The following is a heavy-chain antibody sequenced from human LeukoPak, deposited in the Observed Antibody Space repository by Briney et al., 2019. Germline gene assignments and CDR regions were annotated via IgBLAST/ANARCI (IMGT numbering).Heavy chain of an antibody. D-gene: IGHD3-9*01. Sequence: PSETLSLTCAVYGGSFSGYYWSWIRQPPGKGLEWIGEINHSGSTNYNPSLKSRVNISVDTSKNQFSLKLSSVTAADTAVYYCARCDIFQNHRRDPVYNWFDPWGQGTLVTVSS. J-gene: IGHJ5*02. V-gene: IGHV4-34*01. CDR1: GGSFSGYY. CDR3: ARCDIFQNHRRDPVYNWFDP. CDR2: INHSGST.